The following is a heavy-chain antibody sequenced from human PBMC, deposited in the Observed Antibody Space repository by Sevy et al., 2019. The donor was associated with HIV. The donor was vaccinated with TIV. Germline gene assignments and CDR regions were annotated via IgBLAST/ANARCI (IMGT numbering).Heavy chain of an antibody. CDR3: TTKRSGYDYYYYGMDV. Sequence: GGSLRLSCAASGFTFSNAWMSWVRQAPGKGLEWVGRIKSKTDGGTTDYAAPVKGRFTISRDDSKNTLYLQMNSLKTDDTAVYYCTTKRSGYDYYYYGMDVWGQGTTVTVSS. CDR2: IKSKTDGGTT. J-gene: IGHJ6*02. D-gene: IGHD5-12*01. CDR1: GFTFSNAW. V-gene: IGHV3-15*01.